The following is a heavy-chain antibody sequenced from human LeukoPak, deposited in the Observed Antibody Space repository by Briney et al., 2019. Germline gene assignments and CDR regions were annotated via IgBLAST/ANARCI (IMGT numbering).Heavy chain of an antibody. V-gene: IGHV3-21*01. J-gene: IGHJ6*03. CDR2: FSSSSYI. Sequence: GGSLRLSCAASGFPFSNYNMNWVRQAPGKGLEWVSSFSSSSYIYYADSVKGRFTISRDNPKNSLYLQMSSLRAEDTAVYYCARAYCTTTSCPGYYYYYMDVWGKGTTVTVSS. CDR3: ARAYCTTTSCPGYYYYYMDV. CDR1: GFPFSNYN. D-gene: IGHD2-2*01.